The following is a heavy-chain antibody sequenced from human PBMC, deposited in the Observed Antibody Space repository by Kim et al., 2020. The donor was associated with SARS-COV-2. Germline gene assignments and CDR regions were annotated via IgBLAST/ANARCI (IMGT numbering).Heavy chain of an antibody. CDR2: GST. CDR3: AKQLNGLGHY. J-gene: IGHJ4*02. Sequence: GSTYYVDPVKGRFTISRDNSKNTVYLQMNSLRAEDTAVYYCAKQLNGLGHYWGQGTLVTVSS. V-gene: IGHV3-66*01. D-gene: IGHD6-13*01.